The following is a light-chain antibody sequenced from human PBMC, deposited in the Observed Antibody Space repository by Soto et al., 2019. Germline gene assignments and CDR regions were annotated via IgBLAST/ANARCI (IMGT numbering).Light chain of an antibody. CDR1: SSDVGGYDY. J-gene: IGLJ1*01. Sequence: QSVLTQPASVTGSPGQTITISCTGTSSDVGGYDYVSWHQQHPGKAPKLMIYDVSKRPSGVSNRFSGSKSGNTASLTISGLQAEDEADYYCSSKRGSTGVFGNGTKVT. CDR2: DVS. CDR3: SSKRGSTGV. V-gene: IGLV2-14*01.